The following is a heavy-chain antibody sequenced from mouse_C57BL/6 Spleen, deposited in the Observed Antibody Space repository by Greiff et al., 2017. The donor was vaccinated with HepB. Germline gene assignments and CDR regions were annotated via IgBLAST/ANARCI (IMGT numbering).Heavy chain of an antibody. Sequence: VQLKQSGPELVKPGASVKIPCKASGYTFTDYNMDWVKQSHGKSLEWIGDSNPNNGGTIYNQKFKGKATLTVDKSSSTAYMELRSLTAEDTAVYYCARSGWEGYFDYWGQGTTLTVSS. CDR3: ARSGWEGYFDY. V-gene: IGHV1-18*01. J-gene: IGHJ2*01. D-gene: IGHD4-1*01. CDR2: SNPNNGGT. CDR1: GYTFTDYN.